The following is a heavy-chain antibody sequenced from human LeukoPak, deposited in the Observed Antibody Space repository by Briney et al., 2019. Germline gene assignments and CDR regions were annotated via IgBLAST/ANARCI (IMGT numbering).Heavy chain of an antibody. CDR1: GFTFSSYA. D-gene: IGHD6-13*01. CDR3: ARDKQRNYFDY. Sequence: PGRSLRLSCAASGFTFSSYAMHWVRQAPGKGLEWVAVISYDGSNKYYADSVKGRFTISRDNSKNTLYLQMNSLRAEDTAVYCCARDKQRNYFDYWGQGTLVTVSS. CDR2: ISYDGSNK. V-gene: IGHV3-30*04. J-gene: IGHJ4*02.